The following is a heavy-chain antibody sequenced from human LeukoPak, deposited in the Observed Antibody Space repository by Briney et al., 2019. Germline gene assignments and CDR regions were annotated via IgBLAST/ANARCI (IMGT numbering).Heavy chain of an antibody. CDR2: IYPGDSDT. D-gene: IGHD3-3*01. J-gene: IGHJ2*01. CDR1: GYSFTSYW. Sequence: PGESLKISCKGSGYSFTSYWIGWVRQMPGKGLEWMGIIYPGDSDTTYSPSFQGQVTISADKSISTAFLQWSSLKASDTAMYYCARHPKFWSGYYGNWYFDLWGRGTPVTVSS. CDR3: ARHPKFWSGYYGNWYFDL. V-gene: IGHV5-51*01.